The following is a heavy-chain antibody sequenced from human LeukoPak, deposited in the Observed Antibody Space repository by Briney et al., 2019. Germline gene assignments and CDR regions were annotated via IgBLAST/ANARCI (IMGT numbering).Heavy chain of an antibody. J-gene: IGHJ3*02. CDR3: ARNQDYGVYNSVGAFDI. CDR2: IWYDGSNK. V-gene: IGHV3-33*01. CDR1: GFTFSSYG. D-gene: IGHD4-17*01. Sequence: PGRSLRLSCAASGFTFSSYGMHWVRQAPGKGLEWVADIWYDGSNKYYADSVKGRFTISRDNSKNTLYLQMNSLRAEDTAVYYCARNQDYGVYNSVGAFDIWGQGTMVTVSS.